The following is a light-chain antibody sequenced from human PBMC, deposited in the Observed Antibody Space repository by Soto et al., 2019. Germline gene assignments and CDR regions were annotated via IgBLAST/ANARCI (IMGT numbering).Light chain of an antibody. J-gene: IGLJ1*01. V-gene: IGLV2-14*01. CDR1: SSDVGGYNY. Sequence: QSALTQPASVSGSPGQSITISCTGTSSDVGGYNYVSWYQQHPGNAPKLMIYDVSNRPSGVSYRFSGSKSGNTASLTISGLQAEDEADYYCTSYTSIITPDYVFGTGTKVTVL. CDR3: TSYTSIITPDYV. CDR2: DVS.